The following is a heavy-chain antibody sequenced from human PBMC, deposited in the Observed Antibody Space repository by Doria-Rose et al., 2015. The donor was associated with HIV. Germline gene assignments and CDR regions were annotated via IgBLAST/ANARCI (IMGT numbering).Heavy chain of an antibody. D-gene: IGHD2-15*01. CDR1: GGSISSGDYY. V-gene: IGHV4-30-4*01. CDR3: AREGIVVGSWFDP. J-gene: IGHJ5*02. Sequence: QVQLQESGPGLVKPSQTLSLTCTVSGGSISSGDYYWSWIRQSPVKGLEWIAYIYHSGSTYHNPSLRSRLTISIDTSKNQFSLKLSSVTAADTAVYYCAREGIVVGSWFDPWGQGTLVSVSS. CDR2: IYHSGST.